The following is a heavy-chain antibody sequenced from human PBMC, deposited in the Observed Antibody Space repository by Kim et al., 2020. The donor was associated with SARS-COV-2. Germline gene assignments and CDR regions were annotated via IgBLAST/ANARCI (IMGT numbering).Heavy chain of an antibody. J-gene: IGHJ6*02. D-gene: IGHD4-4*01. CDR2: IYYSGST. Sequence: SETLSLTCTVSGGSISSGGYYWSWIRQHPGKGLEWIGYIYYSGSTYYNPSLKSRVTISVDTSKNQFSLKLSSVTAAYTAVYYCARDRHDYSNYGQKPTSYYFYYGIDVWGQGTTVTVSS. V-gene: IGHV4-31*03. CDR1: GGSISSGGYY. CDR3: ARDRHDYSNYGQKPTSYYFYYGIDV.